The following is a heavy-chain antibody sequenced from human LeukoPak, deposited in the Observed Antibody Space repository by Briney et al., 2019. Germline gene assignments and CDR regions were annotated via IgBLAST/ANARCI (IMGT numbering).Heavy chain of an antibody. CDR1: GFTFSNYY. D-gene: IGHD3-10*01. CDR3: ARDKHYYGSVSPTLDY. V-gene: IGHV3-11*01. CDR2: ISSSGSTI. J-gene: IGHJ4*02. Sequence: AGGSLRLSCAASGFTFSNYYMSWVRQAPGKGLEWVSYISSSGSTIYYADSVKGRFTISRDNAKNSLYLQMNSLRAEDTAVYYCARDKHYYGSVSPTLDYWGQRTLVTVST.